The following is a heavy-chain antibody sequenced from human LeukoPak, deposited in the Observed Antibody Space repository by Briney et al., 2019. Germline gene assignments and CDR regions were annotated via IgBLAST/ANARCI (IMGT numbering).Heavy chain of an antibody. D-gene: IGHD3-10*01. V-gene: IGHV3-21*01. CDR1: GFTFSSYE. CDR2: ISSSSSYI. CDR3: ARMVRGVISYYYYYMDV. J-gene: IGHJ6*03. Sequence: PGGSLRLSCAASGFTFSSYEMNRVRQAPGKGLEWVSSISSSSSYIYYADSVKGRFTISRDNAKNSLYLQMNSLRAEDTAVYYCARMVRGVISYYYYYMDVWGKGTTVTVSS.